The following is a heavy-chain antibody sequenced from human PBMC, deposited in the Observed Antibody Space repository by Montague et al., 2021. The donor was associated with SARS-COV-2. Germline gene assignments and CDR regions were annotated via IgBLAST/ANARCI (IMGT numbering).Heavy chain of an antibody. CDR2: IYSGGST. CDR3: ARDRGGNHYFDY. V-gene: IGHV3-53*01. CDR1: GFTVSSNY. D-gene: IGHD1-14*01. Sequence: SLRLSCAASGFTVSSNYMSWVHQAPGKGLEWVSVIYSGGSTYYADSVKGRFTISRDNSKNTLYLQMNSLRAEDTAVYYCARDRGGNHYFDYWGQGTLVTVSS. J-gene: IGHJ4*02.